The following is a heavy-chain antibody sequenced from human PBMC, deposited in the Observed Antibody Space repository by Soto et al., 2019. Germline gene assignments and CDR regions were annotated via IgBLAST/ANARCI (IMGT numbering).Heavy chain of an antibody. D-gene: IGHD3-22*01. V-gene: IGHV1-69*13. J-gene: IGHJ6*02. CDR3: ASGWEVVTQVPYYYGMDV. CDR1: GGTFSSYA. Sequence: SVKVSCKASGGTFSSYAISWVRQAPGQGLEWMGGIIPIFGTANYAQKFQGRVTITADESTSTAYMELSSLRSEDTAVYYCASGWEVVTQVPYYYGMDVWGQGTTVTVSS. CDR2: IIPIFGTA.